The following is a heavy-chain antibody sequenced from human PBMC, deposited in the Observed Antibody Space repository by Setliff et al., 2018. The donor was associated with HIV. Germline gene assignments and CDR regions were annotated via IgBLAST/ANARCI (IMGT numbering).Heavy chain of an antibody. CDR3: AKGSGFYDY. CDR1: GFTFSNYA. CDR2: ILSTGERT. D-gene: IGHD3-22*01. J-gene: IGHJ4*02. V-gene: IGHV3-23*01. Sequence: GGSLRLSCAASGFTFSNYAMSWVRQAPGEGLEWVSAILSTGERTFYADSVKGRFTISRDNSKNPVYLQMNSLRAEYTAEYYCAKGSGFYDYWGQGTLVTVSS.